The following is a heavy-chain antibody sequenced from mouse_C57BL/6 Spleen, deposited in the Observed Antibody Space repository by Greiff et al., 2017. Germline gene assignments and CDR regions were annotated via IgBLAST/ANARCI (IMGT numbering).Heavy chain of an antibody. CDR1: GYAFTNYL. CDR2: INPGSGGT. V-gene: IGHV1-54*01. CDR3: ARTYYGSSLYYFDY. Sequence: VMLVESGAELVRPGASVKVSCKASGYAFTNYLMEWVKQRPGQGLEWIGVINPGSGGTNYNEKFKGKATLTADKSSSTAYMQLSSLTSEDSAVYFCARTYYGSSLYYFDYWGQGTTLTVSS. J-gene: IGHJ2*01. D-gene: IGHD1-1*01.